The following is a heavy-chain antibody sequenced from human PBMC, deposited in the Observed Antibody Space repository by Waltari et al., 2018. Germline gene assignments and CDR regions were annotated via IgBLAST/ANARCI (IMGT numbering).Heavy chain of an antibody. CDR3: ATKGGLGLFGVVISRYYGMDV. D-gene: IGHD3-3*01. J-gene: IGHJ6*02. V-gene: IGHV1-24*01. CDR2: FDPEDGET. CDR1: GSALPELS. Sequence: QVQLVQSGAEVKKPGASVKVACTVYGSALPELSVHWVRTAPGQGPEGMGGFDPEDGETIYAQKFQGRVTMTEDTSTDTAYMELSSLRSEDTAVYYCATKGGLGLFGVVISRYYGMDVWGQGTTVTVSS.